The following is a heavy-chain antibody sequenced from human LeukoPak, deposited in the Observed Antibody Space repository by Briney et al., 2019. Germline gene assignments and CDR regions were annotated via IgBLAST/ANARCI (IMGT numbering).Heavy chain of an antibody. CDR2: IYHSGNT. CDR3: ARGGDSSGFYYYFDY. Sequence: SETLSLTCTVSGGSISSGGYYWSWIRQHPGKDLEWIGYIYHSGNTYYNPSLKSRVTISVDRSKNQFSLKLTSVTAADTAVYYCARGGDSSGFYYYFDYWGQGTLVTVSS. J-gene: IGHJ4*02. V-gene: IGHV4-30-2*01. D-gene: IGHD3-22*01. CDR1: GGSISSGGYY.